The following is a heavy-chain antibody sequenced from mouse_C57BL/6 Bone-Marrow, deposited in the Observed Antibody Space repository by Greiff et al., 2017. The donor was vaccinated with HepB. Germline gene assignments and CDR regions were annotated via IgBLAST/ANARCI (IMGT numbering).Heavy chain of an antibody. V-gene: IGHV5-4*01. D-gene: IGHD1-1*01. CDR3: ARDHYGPDY. CDR1: GFTFSSYA. J-gene: IGHJ2*01. CDR2: ISDGGSYT. Sequence: EVKLQESGGGLVKPGGSLKLSCAASGFTFSSYAMSWVRQTPEKRLEWVATISDGGSYTYYPDNVKGRFTISRDNAKNNLYLQMSHLKSEDTAMYYCARDHYGPDYWGQGTTLTVSS.